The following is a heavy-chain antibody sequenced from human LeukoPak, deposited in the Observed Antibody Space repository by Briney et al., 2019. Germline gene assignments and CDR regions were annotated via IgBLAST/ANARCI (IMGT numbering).Heavy chain of an antibody. V-gene: IGHV4-34*01. CDR1: GGSFSGYY. Sequence: PSETLSLTCAVYGGSFSGYYWSWIRQPPGKGLEWIGEINHSGGTNYNPSLKSRVTISVDTSKNQFSLKLSSVTAADTAVYYCARGRQEDIVVVVAAKVFDWFDPWGQGTLVTASS. CDR2: INHSGGT. D-gene: IGHD2-15*01. J-gene: IGHJ5*02. CDR3: ARGRQEDIVVVVAAKVFDWFDP.